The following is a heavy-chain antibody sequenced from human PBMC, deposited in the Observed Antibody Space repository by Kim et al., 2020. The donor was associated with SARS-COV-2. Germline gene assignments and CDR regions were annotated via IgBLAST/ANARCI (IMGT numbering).Heavy chain of an antibody. V-gene: IGHV3-23*01. CDR3: AKYPGYFSDTAMVSYYFDY. Sequence: RFTISRDNSKNTLYLQMNSLRAEDTAVYYCAKYPGYFSDTAMVSYYFDYWGQGTLVTVSS. D-gene: IGHD5-18*01. J-gene: IGHJ4*02.